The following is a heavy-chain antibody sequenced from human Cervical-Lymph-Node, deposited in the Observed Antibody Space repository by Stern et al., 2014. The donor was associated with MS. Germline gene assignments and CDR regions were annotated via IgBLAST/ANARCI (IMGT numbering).Heavy chain of an antibody. J-gene: IGHJ6*02. CDR1: AGTFSGYA. V-gene: IGHV1-69*06. D-gene: IGHD3-10*01. CDR2: IIPMFGTV. CDR3: ARSRERYYDGSGPRGYNYYGMDV. Sequence: QVQLVQSGAEVKKPGSSVEVSCEASAGTFSGYAISWVRQAPGRGLEWLGGIIPMFGTVDYALKFQGRVTFSADRSTKTAYMELSRLRSEDTAVYYCARSRERYYDGSGPRGYNYYGMDVWGHGTTVTLSS.